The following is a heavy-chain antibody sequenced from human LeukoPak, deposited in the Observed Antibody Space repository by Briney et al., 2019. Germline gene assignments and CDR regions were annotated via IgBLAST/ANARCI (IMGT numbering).Heavy chain of an antibody. V-gene: IGHV3-66*04. D-gene: IGHD1-7*01. Sequence: GGSLRLSCAASGFTVSSNYMSWVRQAPGKGLEWVSVIYSGGSTYYADSVKGRFTISRDNSKNTLFLQMNSLRAEDTAVYYCARRVDGFITGTTGSFDPWGQGTLVTVSS. CDR1: GFTVSSNY. CDR2: IYSGGST. J-gene: IGHJ5*02. CDR3: ARRVDGFITGTTGSFDP.